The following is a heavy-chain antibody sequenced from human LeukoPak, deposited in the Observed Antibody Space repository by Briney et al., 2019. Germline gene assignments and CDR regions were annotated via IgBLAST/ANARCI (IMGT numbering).Heavy chain of an antibody. CDR1: GGSISSGGYY. D-gene: IGHD6-13*01. CDR2: IYHSGST. V-gene: IGHV4-30-2*01. CDR3: ARTVDSSSWYSSYYFDY. J-gene: IGHJ4*02. Sequence: SETLSLTCTVSGGSISSGGYYWSWIRQPPGKGLEWIGYIYHSGSTYYNPSLKSRVTISVDRSKNQFSLKLSSVTAADTAVYYCARTVDSSSWYSSYYFDYWGQGTLVTVSS.